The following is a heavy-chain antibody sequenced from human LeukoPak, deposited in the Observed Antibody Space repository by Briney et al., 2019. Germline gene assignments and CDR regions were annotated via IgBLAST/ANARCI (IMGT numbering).Heavy chain of an antibody. CDR2: MNPNSGNR. V-gene: IGHV1-8*03. D-gene: IGHD3-9*01. CDR1: GYTFTSYD. CDR3: ARGLQLRYFDWLLSYKYYYYYYMDV. Sequence: ASVKVSCKASGYTFTSYDINWVRQATGQGLEWMGWMNPNSGNRGYAQKFQGRVTITRNTSISTAYMELSSLRSEDTAVYYCARGLQLRYFDWLLSYKYYYYYYMDVWGKGTTVTVSS. J-gene: IGHJ6*03.